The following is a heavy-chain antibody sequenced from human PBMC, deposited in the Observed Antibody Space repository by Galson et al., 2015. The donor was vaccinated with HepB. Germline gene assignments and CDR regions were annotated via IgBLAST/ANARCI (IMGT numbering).Heavy chain of an antibody. CDR3: AREAYDSSGYWFDY. Sequence: SVKVSCKASGCTFSRYAMNWVRQAPGQGLEWMGWIIPNTGTATYAQSFTGRVVFSLDTSVSTAYMQLSSLKAEDTAVYYCAREAYDSSGYWFDYWGQGTLVTVSS. CDR2: IIPNTGTA. J-gene: IGHJ4*02. V-gene: IGHV7-4-1*02. CDR1: GCTFSRYA. D-gene: IGHD3-22*01.